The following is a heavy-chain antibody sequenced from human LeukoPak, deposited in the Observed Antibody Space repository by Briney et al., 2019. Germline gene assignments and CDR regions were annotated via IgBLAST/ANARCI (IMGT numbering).Heavy chain of an antibody. V-gene: IGHV1-69*06. CDR2: IIPIFGTA. CDR1: GGTFSSYA. Sequence: ASVKVSCKASGGTFSSYAISWVRQAPGQGLEWMGGIIPIFGTANYAQKFQGRVTITADKSTSTAYMELSSLRSEDTAVYYCARASYCSGGSCYWPFDYWGQGTLVTVSS. J-gene: IGHJ4*02. CDR3: ARASYCSGGSCYWPFDY. D-gene: IGHD2-15*01.